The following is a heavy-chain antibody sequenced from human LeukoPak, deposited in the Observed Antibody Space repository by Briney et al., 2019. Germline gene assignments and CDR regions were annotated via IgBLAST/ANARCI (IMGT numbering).Heavy chain of an antibody. J-gene: IGHJ4*02. V-gene: IGHV3-48*01. CDR3: ARGEQEMATMSIDY. CDR2: ISSLGSTI. D-gene: IGHD5-24*01. Sequence: GGSLRLSCAASGFTFSTYSMNWVRQVPGKGLEWVSYISSLGSTIYYADSVKGRFTIFRDNAKNSLYLQMDGLRAEDTAVYYCARGEQEMATMSIDYWGQGTLVTVSS. CDR1: GFTFSTYS.